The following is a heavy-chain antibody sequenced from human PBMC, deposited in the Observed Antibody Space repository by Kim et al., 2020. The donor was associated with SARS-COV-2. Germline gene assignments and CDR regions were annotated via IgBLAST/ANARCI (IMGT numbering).Heavy chain of an antibody. CDR3: ARGGITLFDP. V-gene: IGHV4-30-2*01. D-gene: IGHD3-16*01. CDR1: GSSISSGGYS. Sequence: SETLSLTCAVSGSSISSGGYSWSWIRQPPGKGLEWIGYIYHSGSTYYNPSLKSRVTISVDRSKNQFSLKLSSVTAADTAVYYCARGGITLFDPWGQGTLVTVSS. J-gene: IGHJ5*02. CDR2: IYHSGST.